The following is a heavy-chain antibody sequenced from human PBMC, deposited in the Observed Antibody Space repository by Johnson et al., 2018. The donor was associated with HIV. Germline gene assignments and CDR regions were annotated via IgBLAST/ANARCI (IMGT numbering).Heavy chain of an antibody. D-gene: IGHD2-21*02. J-gene: IGHJ3*02. V-gene: IGHV3-20*04. CDR2: INWNGDNT. CDR3: ARAPRAFCDGDCYPNAFGI. Sequence: VQLVESGGGVERPGGSLRLSCVASGFTFDDYGMSWVRQPPGKGLEWVSGINWNGDNTGYADSVKGRFTISRDNAKNSLYLQMNSLRAEDTAVYYCARAPRAFCDGDCYPNAFGIWGPGTLVTVSP. CDR1: GFTFDDYG.